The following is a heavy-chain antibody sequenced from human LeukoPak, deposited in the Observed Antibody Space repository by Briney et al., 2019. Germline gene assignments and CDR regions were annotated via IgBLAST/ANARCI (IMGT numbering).Heavy chain of an antibody. V-gene: IGHV1-24*01. CDR3: ATAPFDY. Sequence: ASVKVSCKASGYTFTSYAIHWVRQAPGQRLEWMGGFDPEDGETIYAQKFQGRVTMTEDTSTDTAYMELSSLRSEDTAVYYCATAPFDYWGQGTLVTVSS. CDR1: GYTFTSYA. J-gene: IGHJ4*02. CDR2: FDPEDGET.